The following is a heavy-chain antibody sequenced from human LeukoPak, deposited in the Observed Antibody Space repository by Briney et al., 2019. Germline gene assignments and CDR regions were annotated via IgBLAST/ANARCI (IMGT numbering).Heavy chain of an antibody. CDR3: ARVKSDTAVDDY. D-gene: IGHD5-18*01. CDR2: IKQDGSAK. Sequence: ETLSLTCAVYGGSFSGYYWSWIRPPPGKGLEWVANIKQDGSAKFYVDSVKGRFTISRDNAKNSLYLQMNSLRAEDTAVYYCARVKSDTAVDDYWGQGTLVTVSS. V-gene: IGHV3-7*03. CDR1: GGSFSGYY. J-gene: IGHJ4*02.